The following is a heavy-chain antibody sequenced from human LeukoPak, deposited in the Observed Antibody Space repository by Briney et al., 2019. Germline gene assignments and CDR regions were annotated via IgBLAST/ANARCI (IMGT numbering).Heavy chain of an antibody. J-gene: IGHJ4*02. Sequence: GRSLRLSCAASGFTFSSYAMHWVRQAPGRGLEWVAVISSDGNNKYYADSVKGRFTISRDNSKNTLYLQMNSLRAEYTAVYYCARDEYLWVVIQLGLFDYWGQGTLVTVSS. CDR1: GFTFSSYA. V-gene: IGHV3-30-3*01. CDR3: ARDEYLWVVIQLGLFDY. D-gene: IGHD2-2*01. CDR2: ISSDGNNK.